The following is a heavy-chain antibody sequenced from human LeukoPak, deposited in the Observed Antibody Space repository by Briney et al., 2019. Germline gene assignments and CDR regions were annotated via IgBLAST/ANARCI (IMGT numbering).Heavy chain of an antibody. Sequence: GGSLRLSCAASGFTFSSYSMTWVRQAPGKGLEWVSSISSSSSYIYYADSVKGRFTISRDNAKNSLYLQMNSLRAEDTAVYYCARVGQYYYGSGSYYHFDYWGQGTLVTVSS. CDR3: ARVGQYYYGSGSYYHFDY. V-gene: IGHV3-21*01. CDR2: ISSSSSYI. D-gene: IGHD3-10*01. CDR1: GFTFSSYS. J-gene: IGHJ4*02.